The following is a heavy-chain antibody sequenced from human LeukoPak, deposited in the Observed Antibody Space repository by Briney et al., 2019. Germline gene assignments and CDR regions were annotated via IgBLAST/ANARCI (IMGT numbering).Heavy chain of an antibody. V-gene: IGHV3-7*01. J-gene: IGHJ4*02. CDR1: GFTFSSLW. CDR3: AKGVSCDN. D-gene: IGHD2/OR15-2a*01. CDR2: IKEDGSDK. Sequence: PGGSLRLSCDASGFTFSSLWMSWVRQAPGRGLEWVASIKEDGSDKHYVDSVRGRFTISRDNAKSSLYLQMNSLNAEDTALYYCAKGVSCDNWGRGALVTVSS.